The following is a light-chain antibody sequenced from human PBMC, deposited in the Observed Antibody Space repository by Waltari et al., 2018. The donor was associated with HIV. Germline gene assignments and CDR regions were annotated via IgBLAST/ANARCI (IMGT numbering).Light chain of an antibody. Sequence: YVLTQPPSVSVAPGQTARITCGGDNIAGRKVHWYKRRPGQAHAWVVFDDSDRPSGIPERFSGSISGNTATLIISRVEDGDEADYYCQVWDESNEQVVFGGETRLTVL. CDR3: QVWDESNEQVV. CDR2: DDS. V-gene: IGLV3-21*02. J-gene: IGLJ2*01. CDR1: NIAGRK.